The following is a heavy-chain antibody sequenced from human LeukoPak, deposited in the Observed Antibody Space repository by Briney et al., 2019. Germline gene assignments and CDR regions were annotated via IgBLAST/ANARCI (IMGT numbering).Heavy chain of an antibody. CDR1: GYTFTDYY. V-gene: IGHV1-2*02. J-gene: IGHJ4*02. CDR3: ARGGLRSGLSS. Sequence: ASVKVSCKASGYTFTDYYVGWVRQAPEQGLEWMGWINPNSGTTNYGQKFQGRVTMTRDTSISAAYMELSELTSDDTAVYYCARGGLRSGLSSWGQGTQVTVSS. CDR2: INPNSGTT. D-gene: IGHD3-3*01.